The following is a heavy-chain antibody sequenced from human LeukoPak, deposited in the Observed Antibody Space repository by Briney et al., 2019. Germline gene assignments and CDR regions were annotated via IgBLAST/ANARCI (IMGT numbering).Heavy chain of an antibody. J-gene: IGHJ4*02. V-gene: IGHV4-61*02. CDR2: VYATGST. D-gene: IGHD6-25*01. CDR3: ARLAPYSSGPHFDY. Sequence: PSQTLSLTCTVSGGSISTGREYWRWIRQPAGKGLEWIVRVYATGSTNYSPSLKSRATISLDPSKNQFSLKLSSVTAADTAMYYCARLAPYSSGPHFDYWGQGSLVTVSS. CDR1: GGSISTGREY.